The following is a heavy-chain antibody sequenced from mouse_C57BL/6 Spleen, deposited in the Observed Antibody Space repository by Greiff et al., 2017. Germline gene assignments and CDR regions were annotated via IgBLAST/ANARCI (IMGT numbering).Heavy chain of an antibody. CDR1: GFTFSDYG. CDR3: ARRDYYGSSYSAWFAY. V-gene: IGHV5-17*01. Sequence: EVMLVESGGGLVKPGGSLKLSCAASGFTFSDYGMHWVRQAPEKGLEWVAYISSGSSTIYYADTVKGRFTISRDNAKNTLFLQMTSLRSEDTAMYYCARRDYYGSSYSAWFAYWGQGTLVTVSA. J-gene: IGHJ3*01. D-gene: IGHD1-1*01. CDR2: ISSGSSTI.